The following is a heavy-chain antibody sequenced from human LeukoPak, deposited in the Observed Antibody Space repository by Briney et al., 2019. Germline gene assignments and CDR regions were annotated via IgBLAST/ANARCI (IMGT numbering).Heavy chain of an antibody. D-gene: IGHD3-10*01. CDR2: INPNSGGT. V-gene: IGHV1-2*02. CDR1: GYTFTSYY. Sequence: ASVKVSCKASGYTFTSYYMHWVRQAPRQGLEWMGWINPNSGGTNYAQKFQGRVTMTRDTSISTAYMELSRLRSDDTAVYYCARADYYGSGSEFDYWGQGTLVTVSS. CDR3: ARADYYGSGSEFDY. J-gene: IGHJ4*02.